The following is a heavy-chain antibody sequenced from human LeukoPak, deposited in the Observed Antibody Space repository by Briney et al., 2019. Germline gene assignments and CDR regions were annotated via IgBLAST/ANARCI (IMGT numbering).Heavy chain of an antibody. CDR2: ISGSGGST. V-gene: IGHV3-23*01. Sequence: GGSLRLSCAASGLTFSNYAMSWVRQAPGKGLEWVSTISGSGGSTYYADSVKGRFTISRDNSKNTLYLQMNSLRAEDTAAYYCAKGSRAQGYYFDFWGQGTLVTVSS. CDR1: GLTFSNYA. J-gene: IGHJ4*02. CDR3: AKGSRAQGYYFDF. D-gene: IGHD3-10*01.